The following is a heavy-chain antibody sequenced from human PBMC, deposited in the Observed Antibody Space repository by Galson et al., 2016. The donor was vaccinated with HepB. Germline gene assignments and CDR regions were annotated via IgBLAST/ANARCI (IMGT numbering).Heavy chain of an antibody. CDR1: GFTLSTYW. Sequence: SLRLSCAASGFTLSTYWVTWVRQAPGKGLEWVANIKEDGSVENYEDSVRGRFTISRDNDKSSLYLQLDSLSADDTAVYYCARHGNLRVGAALTYPLDVWGQGTVVTVSS. J-gene: IGHJ3*01. CDR2: IKEDGSVE. D-gene: IGHD2-15*01. CDR3: ARHGNLRVGAALTYPLDV. V-gene: IGHV3-7*01.